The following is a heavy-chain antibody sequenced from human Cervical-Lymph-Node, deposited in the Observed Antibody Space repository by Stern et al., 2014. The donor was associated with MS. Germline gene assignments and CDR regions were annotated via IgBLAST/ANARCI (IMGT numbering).Heavy chain of an antibody. D-gene: IGHD5-12*01. J-gene: IGHJ6*02. CDR3: ARGGYDYEYPWYYYYSMDV. V-gene: IGHV1-69*01. CDR1: GDTFSTNG. CDR2: IIPIFRTT. Sequence: VQLVQSGAEVKKPGSSVKVSCKASGDTFSTNGFSWVRQAPGQGLEWMGVIIPIFRTTNYAQKFQGRVTITADESTRTIYMELFSLRSEDTAVYYCARGGYDYEYPWYYYYSMDVWGQGTTVTVSS.